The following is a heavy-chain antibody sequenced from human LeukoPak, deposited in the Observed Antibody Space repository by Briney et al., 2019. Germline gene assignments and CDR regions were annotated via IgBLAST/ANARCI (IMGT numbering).Heavy chain of an antibody. D-gene: IGHD3-3*01. CDR3: AREWSAFDF. CDR1: GFSFSDYY. V-gene: IGHV3-11*01. J-gene: IGHJ3*01. CDR2: FSGSGGHI. Sequence: PGGSLRLSCVASGFSFSDYYMHWIRQAPGKGLEWVSFFSGSGGHIYYAESVKGRFTISRDNAKNSLYLQMDSLRVDDTAMYYCAREWSAFDFWGQGTMVTVSS.